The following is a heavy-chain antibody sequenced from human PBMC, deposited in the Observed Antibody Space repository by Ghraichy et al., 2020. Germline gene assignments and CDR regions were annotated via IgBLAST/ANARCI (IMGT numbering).Heavy chain of an antibody. CDR1: GFTFSSYA. V-gene: IGHV3-23*01. CDR3: AKGGPRKAVSSSGYPYFDY. CDR2: ISGSGGST. J-gene: IGHJ4*02. D-gene: IGHD3-22*01. Sequence: GGSLRLSCAASGFTFSSYAMSWVRQAPGKGLEWVSAISGSGGSTYYADSVKGRFTISRDNSKNTLYLQMNSLRAEDTAVYYCAKGGPRKAVSSSGYPYFDYWGQGTLVTVAS.